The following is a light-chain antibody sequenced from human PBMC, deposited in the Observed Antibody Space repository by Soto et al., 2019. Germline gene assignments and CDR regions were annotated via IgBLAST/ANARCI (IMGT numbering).Light chain of an antibody. CDR2: DNT. CDR3: QSFDSSLSASI. Sequence: QSVLTQPPSVSGAPGQRVTISCTGNSSNIGTTYDVHWYRHLPGAAPKLLIYDNTYRPSGVPDRFSGSKSGTSASLAFTGLQAEDEAYYYCQSFDSSLSASIFGGGTKLTVL. CDR1: SSNIGTTYD. V-gene: IGLV1-40*01. J-gene: IGLJ2*01.